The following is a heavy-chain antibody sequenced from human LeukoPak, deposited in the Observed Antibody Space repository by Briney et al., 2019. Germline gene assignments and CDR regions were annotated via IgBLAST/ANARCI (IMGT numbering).Heavy chain of an antibody. V-gene: IGHV3-21*06. D-gene: IGHD6-13*01. CDR3: ARVSTAVSLAIDY. CDR1: GFTFSNYN. Sequence: GGSLKLSCAASGFTFSNYNMNWVRQAPGKGLEWVSVISSSSRYMYYADSVEGRFTISRDNAKNSLYLQMNSLRAEDTAVHYCARVSTAVSLAIDYWGQGTLVTVST. J-gene: IGHJ4*02. CDR2: ISSSSRYM.